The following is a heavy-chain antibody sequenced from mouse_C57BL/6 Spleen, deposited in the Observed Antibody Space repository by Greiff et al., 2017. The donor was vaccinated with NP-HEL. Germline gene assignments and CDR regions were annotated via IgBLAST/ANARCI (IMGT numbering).Heavy chain of an antibody. CDR3: ARSPGSSQGY. CDR2: IDPSDSYT. Sequence: VKLQESGAELVMPGASVKLSCKASGYTFTSYWMHWVKQRPGQGLEWIGEIDPSDSYTNYNQKFKGKSTLTVDKSSSTAYMQLSSLTSEDSAVYYCARSPGSSQGYWGQGTTLTVSS. CDR1: GYTFTSYW. J-gene: IGHJ2*01. V-gene: IGHV1-69*01. D-gene: IGHD1-1*01.